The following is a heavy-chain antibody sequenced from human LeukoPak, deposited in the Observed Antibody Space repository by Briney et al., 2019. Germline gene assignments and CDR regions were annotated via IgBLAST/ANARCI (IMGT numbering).Heavy chain of an antibody. CDR2: IDWDDDK. D-gene: IGHD3-22*01. CDR3: ARIQCPDSSGYYYDY. CDR1: GGSIITNRYY. V-gene: IGHV2-70*11. Sequence: TLSLTCTVSGGSIITNRYYWGWIRQPPGKAREWLARIDWDDDKYYSTSLKTMLTISKGTSKNQVVLTMTNMDPVDTATYYCARIQCPDSSGYYYDYWGQGTLVTVSS. J-gene: IGHJ4*02.